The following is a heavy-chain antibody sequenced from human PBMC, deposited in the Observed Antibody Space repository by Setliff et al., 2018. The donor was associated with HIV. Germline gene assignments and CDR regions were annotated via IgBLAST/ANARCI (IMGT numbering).Heavy chain of an antibody. J-gene: IGHJ6*03. CDR1: GGTLTNHV. CDR2: INPSGNNT. CDR3: ARWPTTASRYYYYYMDV. V-gene: IGHV1-46*01. Sequence: ASVKVSCKASGGTLTNHVISWVRQAPGQGLEWMGIINPSGNNTTYAQKFQGGVTMTRDTSTSTVYMELSSLRSEDTAVYFCARWPTTASRYYYYYMDVWGKGTTVTVSS. D-gene: IGHD4-17*01.